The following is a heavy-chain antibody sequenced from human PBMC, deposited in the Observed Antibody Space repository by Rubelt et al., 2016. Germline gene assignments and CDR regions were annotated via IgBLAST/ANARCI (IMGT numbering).Heavy chain of an antibody. D-gene: IGHD4-17*01. V-gene: IGHV1-8*01. CDR1: GYTFSSYD. J-gene: IGHJ4*02. CDR3: ARDLTTVTTEVY. Sequence: QVQLVQSGADVKTPGASVKVSCKASGYTFSSYDVNWVRQATGQGLEWVGWMNPNSGNTGYAQKFQCRVTMTRNTAISTAYMELSSLRSEDTAVYYCARDLTTVTTEVYWGQGTLVTVSS. CDR2: MNPNSGNT.